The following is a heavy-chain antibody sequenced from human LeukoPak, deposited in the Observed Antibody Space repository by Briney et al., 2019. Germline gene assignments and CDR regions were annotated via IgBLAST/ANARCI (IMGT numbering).Heavy chain of an antibody. Sequence: GGSLRLSCAASGFTFSSYAMSWVRQAPGKGLEWVSAISGSGGSTYYADSVKGRFTISRDNSKNTLYLQMNSLRAEDTAVYYCANSGAAAGTYYYYYGMDVWGQGTTVTVSS. V-gene: IGHV3-23*01. D-gene: IGHD6-13*01. J-gene: IGHJ6*02. CDR2: ISGSGGST. CDR3: ANSGAAAGTYYYYYGMDV. CDR1: GFTFSSYA.